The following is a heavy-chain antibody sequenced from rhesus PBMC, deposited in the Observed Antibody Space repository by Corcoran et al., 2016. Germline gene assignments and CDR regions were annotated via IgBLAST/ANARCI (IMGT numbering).Heavy chain of an antibody. Sequence: QLQLQESGPGLVKPSETLSVTCAVPGGSISSSYWSWIRQAPGKGLCWYGYLYVSGSSTNYNPSLNSRVTLSVDTSKNQLSLKLSSVTTADTAVYYCARDLAAAGTFDFWGQGLRVTVSS. CDR3: ARDLAAAGTFDF. D-gene: IGHD6-25*01. CDR1: GGSISSSY. J-gene: IGHJ3*01. V-gene: IGHV4-169*02. CDR2: LYVSGSST.